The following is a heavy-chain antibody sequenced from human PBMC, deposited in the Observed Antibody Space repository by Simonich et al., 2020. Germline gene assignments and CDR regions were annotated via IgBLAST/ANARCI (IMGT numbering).Heavy chain of an antibody. CDR2: IYYSRST. Sequence: QLQLQESGPGLVKPSETLSLTCTVSGGSISSSSYYWGWIRQPPGKGLEWIGSIYYSRSTYYNPSFKSRVTISVDTSKKQFSLKLSAVTAADTAVYYCARHAGFAFDIWGQGTMVTVSS. V-gene: IGHV4-39*01. CDR3: ARHAGFAFDI. J-gene: IGHJ3*02. CDR1: GGSISSSSYY. D-gene: IGHD6-13*01.